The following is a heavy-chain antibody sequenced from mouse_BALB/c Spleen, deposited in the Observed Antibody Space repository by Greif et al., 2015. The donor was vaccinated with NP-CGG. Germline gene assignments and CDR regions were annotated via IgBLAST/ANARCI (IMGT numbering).Heavy chain of an antibody. D-gene: IGHD4-1*01. Sequence: VQLQQPGAELVKPGASVKLSCTASGFNIKDTYMHWVKQRPEQGLEWIGRIDPANGNTKYDPKFQGKATITADTSSNTAYLQLSSLTSEDTAVYYCARAGFGTDWFAYWGQGTLVTVSA. J-gene: IGHJ3*01. V-gene: IGHV14-3*02. CDR1: GFNIKDTY. CDR3: ARAGFGTDWFAY. CDR2: IDPANGNT.